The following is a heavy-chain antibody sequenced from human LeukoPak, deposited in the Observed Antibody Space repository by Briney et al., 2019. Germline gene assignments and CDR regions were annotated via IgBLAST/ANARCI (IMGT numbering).Heavy chain of an antibody. V-gene: IGHV1-8*03. D-gene: IGHD2-15*01. Sequence: GASVKVSCKASGYTFTSYDINWVRQATGQGLEWMGWMNPNSGNTGYAQKFQGRVTITRNTSISTAYMELSSLTSEDTAVYYCAKSAKYCSAGSCYSGAFDIWGLGTMVIVSS. J-gene: IGHJ3*02. CDR2: MNPNSGNT. CDR3: AKSAKYCSAGSCYSGAFDI. CDR1: GYTFTSYD.